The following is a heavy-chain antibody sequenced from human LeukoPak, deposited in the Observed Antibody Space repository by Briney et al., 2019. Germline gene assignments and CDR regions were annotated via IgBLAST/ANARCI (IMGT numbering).Heavy chain of an antibody. Sequence: GASVKVSCKASGYTFTGYYMHWVRQAPGQGLEWMRWINPNSGGTNYAQKFQGRVTMTRDTSISTAYMELTRLRSDDTAVYYCARGPHYYDSSGYSPGRYWGQGTLVTVSS. J-gene: IGHJ4*02. D-gene: IGHD3-22*01. V-gene: IGHV1-2*02. CDR2: INPNSGGT. CDR3: ARGPHYYDSSGYSPGRY. CDR1: GYTFTGYY.